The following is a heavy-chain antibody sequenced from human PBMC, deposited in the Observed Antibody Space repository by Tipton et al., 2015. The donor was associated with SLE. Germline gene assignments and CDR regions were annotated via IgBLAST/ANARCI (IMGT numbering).Heavy chain of an antibody. CDR1: GYTFTTYG. CDR3: AAATSSRGWFDP. CDR2: INPSGRST. V-gene: IGHV1-46*01. D-gene: IGHD6-25*01. J-gene: IGHJ5*02. Sequence: QLVQSGPEVKKPGASVRVSCKASGYTFTTYGISWVRQAPGQGLEWMGVINPSGRSTSYAQKFQGRVTMTRDTSTSTVYMELSSLRSEDTAVYYCAAATSSRGWFDPWGQGTLVTVSS.